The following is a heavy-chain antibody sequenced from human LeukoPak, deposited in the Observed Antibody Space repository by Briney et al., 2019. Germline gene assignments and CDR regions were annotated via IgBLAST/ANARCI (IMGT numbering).Heavy chain of an antibody. CDR2: IFYSGST. CDR3: ARQRPLRYSSGWSFFDY. D-gene: IGHD6-19*01. Sequence: SETLSLTCTVSSGSISTSNYYWGWVRQPPGKALEWIGNIFYSGSTYYSPSLKSRVTISVDTSKNQFSLKLSSVTAADTAVYYCARQRPLRYSSGWSFFDYWGQGTLVTVPS. J-gene: IGHJ4*02. V-gene: IGHV4-39*01. CDR1: SGSISTSNYY.